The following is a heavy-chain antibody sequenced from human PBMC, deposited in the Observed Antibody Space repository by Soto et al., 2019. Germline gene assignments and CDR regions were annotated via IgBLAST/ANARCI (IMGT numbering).Heavy chain of an antibody. CDR1: AYTFTSYG. CDR2: ISANYGTA. V-gene: IGHV1-69*13. Sequence: SVKVSCKASAYTFTSYGISWVRQAPGQGLEWMGGISANYGTANYAQKFQGRVTITADESTSTAYMELSSLRSEDTAVYYCARYYYGSGTSIDYWGQGTLVTVSS. D-gene: IGHD3-10*01. J-gene: IGHJ4*02. CDR3: ARYYYGSGTSIDY.